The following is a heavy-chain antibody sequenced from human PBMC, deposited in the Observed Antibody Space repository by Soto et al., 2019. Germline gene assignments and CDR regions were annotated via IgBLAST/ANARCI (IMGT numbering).Heavy chain of an antibody. Sequence: SETLSLTCAVYGGSFSGYYWSWIRQPPGKGLEWIGEINHSGSTNYNPSLKSRVTISVDTSKNQFSLKLSSVTAADTAVYYCARGRIFGVVKALGRYYYMDVWGKGTTVTVSS. CDR1: GGSFSGYY. J-gene: IGHJ6*03. D-gene: IGHD3-3*01. CDR2: INHSGST. CDR3: ARGRIFGVVKALGRYYYMDV. V-gene: IGHV4-34*01.